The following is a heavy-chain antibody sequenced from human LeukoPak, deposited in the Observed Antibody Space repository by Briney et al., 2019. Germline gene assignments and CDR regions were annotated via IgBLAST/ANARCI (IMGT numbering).Heavy chain of an antibody. V-gene: IGHV4-34*01. J-gene: IGHJ2*01. D-gene: IGHD1-26*01. CDR2: INHSAST. Sequence: SETLSLTCAIYDGSFSGYYWGWIRQPPGKGLEWIGEINHSASTNYNPSLKSRVTISVDTSKNQFSLKLSSVTAADTAVYYCARGGVGATTMPDWYFDLWAVAPWSLSPQ. CDR3: ARGGVGATTMPDWYFDL. CDR1: DGSFSGYY.